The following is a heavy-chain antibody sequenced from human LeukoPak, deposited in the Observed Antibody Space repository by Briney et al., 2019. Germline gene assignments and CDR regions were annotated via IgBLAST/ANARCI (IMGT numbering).Heavy chain of an antibody. Sequence: PGRSLRLSCAASGFTFSSYGMHGVRQAPGKGLEWVAVIWYDGSNKYYADSVKGRFTISRDNSKNTLYLQMNSLRAEDTAVYYCARDHKQWLDYWGQGTLVTVSS. J-gene: IGHJ4*02. V-gene: IGHV3-33*01. CDR1: GFTFSSYG. CDR2: IWYDGSNK. D-gene: IGHD6-19*01. CDR3: ARDHKQWLDY.